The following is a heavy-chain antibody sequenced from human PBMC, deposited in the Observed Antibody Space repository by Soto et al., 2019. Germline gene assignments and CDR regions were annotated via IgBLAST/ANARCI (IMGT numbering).Heavy chain of an antibody. CDR1: GGTFSSYA. CDR3: AGEYYYGSGYDYYGMDV. V-gene: IGHV1-69*01. D-gene: IGHD3-10*01. CDR2: IIPIFGTA. Sequence: QVQLVQSGAEVKKPGSSVKVSCKASGGTFSSYAISWVRQAPGQGLEWMGGIIPIFGTANYAQKFQGRVTITEDESTSTAYMERSSLRYEDTAVYYCAGEYYYGSGYDYYGMDVWGQGTTVTVSS. J-gene: IGHJ6*02.